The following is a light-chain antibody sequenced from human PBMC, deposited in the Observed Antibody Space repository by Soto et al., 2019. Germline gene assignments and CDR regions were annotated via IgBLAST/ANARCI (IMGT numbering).Light chain of an antibody. CDR3: QKHDNSPLT. V-gene: IGKV3-11*01. J-gene: IGKJ4*01. CDR2: DAS. Sequence: EIVLTQSPAILSLSPGERATLSCRASQSVGTYLDWYQQKLGQAPRLLIYDASNRATGIPARFSGSGSGTDFTLTISSLQPEDFATYYCQKHDNSPLTFGGGTIVEIK. CDR1: QSVGTY.